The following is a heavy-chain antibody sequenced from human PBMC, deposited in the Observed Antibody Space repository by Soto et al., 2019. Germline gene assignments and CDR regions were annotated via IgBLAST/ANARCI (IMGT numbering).Heavy chain of an antibody. D-gene: IGHD1-1*01. CDR3: ARVEGEYNWNDYGRYYYYYMDV. CDR2: ISPYNGNT. V-gene: IGHV1-18*01. CDR1: GYTFTSYA. J-gene: IGHJ6*03. Sequence: ASVKVSCKASGYTFTSYAISWVRQAPGQGLERMGWISPYNGNTNYAQNLQGRVTMTTDTSTTTAYMELRSLRSDDTAVYYCARVEGEYNWNDYGRYYYYYMDVWGKGTTVTVSS.